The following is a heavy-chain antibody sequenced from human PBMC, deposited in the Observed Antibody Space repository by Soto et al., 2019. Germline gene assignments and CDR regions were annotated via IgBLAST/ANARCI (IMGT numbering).Heavy chain of an antibody. CDR2: IYYSGST. CDR3: AASPCSGGSCYSARYYYYGMDV. J-gene: IGHJ6*02. Sequence: SETLSLTCTVSGGSISSGGYYWSWIRQHPGKGLEWIGYIYYSGSTYYNPSLKSRVTISVDTSKNQFSLKLSSVTAADTAVYYCAASPCSGGSCYSARYYYYGMDVWGQGTTVTVSS. CDR1: GGSISSGGYY. V-gene: IGHV4-31*03. D-gene: IGHD2-15*01.